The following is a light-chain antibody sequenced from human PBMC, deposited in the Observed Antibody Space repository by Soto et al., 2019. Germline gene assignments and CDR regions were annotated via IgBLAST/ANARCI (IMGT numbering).Light chain of an antibody. CDR2: EVS. CDR3: SSYTSSYNWV. Sequence: QSVLTQPASVSGSPGQSITISCTGTSGDVGGYNYVSWYQQHPGKAPKLIIYEVSNRPSGVSNRFSGSKSGNTASLTISGLQAEDEADYYCSSYTSSYNWVFGGGTKLTVL. J-gene: IGLJ3*02. CDR1: SGDVGGYNY. V-gene: IGLV2-14*01.